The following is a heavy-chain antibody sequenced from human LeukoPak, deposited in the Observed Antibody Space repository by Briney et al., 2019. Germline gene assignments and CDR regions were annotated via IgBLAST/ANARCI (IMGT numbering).Heavy chain of an antibody. CDR1: GFTFSSYS. Sequence: GGSPRLSCAASGFTFSSYSINWVRQAPGKGLEWVSYISSSSSTIYYADSVKGRFTISRDNAKNSLYLQINSLRAEYTAVYYGARAGSDNCGGDKRRFGFDYWGQGTLVTVSS. V-gene: IGHV3-48*01. D-gene: IGHD2-21*02. J-gene: IGHJ4*02. CDR3: ARAGSDNCGGDKRRFGFDY. CDR2: ISSSSSTI.